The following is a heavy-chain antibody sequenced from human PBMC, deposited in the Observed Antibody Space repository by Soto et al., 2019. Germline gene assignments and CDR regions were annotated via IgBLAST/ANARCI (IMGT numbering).Heavy chain of an antibody. CDR2: ISYDGSNK. D-gene: IGHD3-16*01. CDR3: ARVGAYYYDH. CDR1: GFTFSSYA. Sequence: PGGSLRLSCAASGFTFSSYAMHWVRQAPGKGLEWVAVISYDGSNKYYADSVKGRFTISRDNSKNTLYLQMNGLRAEDTAVYYCARVGAYYYDHWGQGTLVTVSS. V-gene: IGHV3-30-3*01. J-gene: IGHJ4*02.